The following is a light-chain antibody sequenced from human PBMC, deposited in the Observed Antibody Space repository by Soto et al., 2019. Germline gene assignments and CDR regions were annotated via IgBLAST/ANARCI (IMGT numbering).Light chain of an antibody. J-gene: IGKJ1*01. Sequence: VMTQSPSTLSVSPGERATLSCRASQNLRSILAWYQQKPGQAPRLLIYGASTRATGIPARFSGSGSGTDFTLTISSLQSEDFAVYFCHQYNDGPGGTFGQGTKVDIK. CDR3: HQYNDGPGGT. CDR1: QNLRSI. CDR2: GAS. V-gene: IGKV3-15*01.